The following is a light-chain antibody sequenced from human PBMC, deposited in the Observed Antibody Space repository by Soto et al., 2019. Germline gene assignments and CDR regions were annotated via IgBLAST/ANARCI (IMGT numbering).Light chain of an antibody. V-gene: IGKV3-20*01. CDR1: QSVTYSF. J-gene: IGKJ1*01. CDR3: HQYGTSTWT. Sequence: EIVLTQSPGTLSLSPGERATLSCRASQSVTYSFLAWYQQKPGQAPRLLIYGASSRATGIPDRFSGSGSGTEFTLTIRRLETEDFAVYFCHQYGTSTWTFGQGTKVEIK. CDR2: GAS.